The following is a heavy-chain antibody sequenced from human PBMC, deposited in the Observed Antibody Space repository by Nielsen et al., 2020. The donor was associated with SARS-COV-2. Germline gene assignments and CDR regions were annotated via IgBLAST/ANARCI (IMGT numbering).Heavy chain of an antibody. CDR1: GFSFSNYA. V-gene: IGHV3-23*01. CDR3: AKHEGED. CDR2: ISESGGAT. Sequence: GGSLRLSCVASGFSFSNYAMNWVRQAPGKGLEWVSAISESGGATYYTDSVKGRFTISRDNSRNTLYLEMNSLRADDTAVYYCAKHEGEDWGQGTLVTVSS. D-gene: IGHD3-10*01. J-gene: IGHJ4*02.